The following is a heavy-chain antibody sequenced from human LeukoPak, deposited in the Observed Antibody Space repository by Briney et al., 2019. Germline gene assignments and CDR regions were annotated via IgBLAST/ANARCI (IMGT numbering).Heavy chain of an antibody. D-gene: IGHD6-13*01. CDR1: GGTFSSYA. CDR3: GIAAASEDFDY. CDR2: IIPIFGTA. J-gene: IGHJ4*02. V-gene: IGHV1-69*13. Sequence: ASVKVSCKASGGTFSSYAIGWVRQAPGQGLEWMGGIIPIFGTANYAQKFQGRVTITADESTSTAYMELSSLRSEDTAVYYCGIAAASEDFDYWGQGTLVTVSS.